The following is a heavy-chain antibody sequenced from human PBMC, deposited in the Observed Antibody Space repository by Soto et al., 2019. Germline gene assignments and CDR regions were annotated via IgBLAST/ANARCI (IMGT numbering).Heavy chain of an antibody. CDR1: GDCVSSNSAA. CDR2: TYYRSKWYN. D-gene: IGHD6-19*01. Sequence: SQTLSLTCAISGDCVSSNSAAWNWIRQSPSRGLEWLGRTYYRSKWYNDYAVSVKSRITINPDTSKNQFSLQLNSVTPEDTAVYYCARGPQRVEVDGKQLYYYYYGMDVWGQGTTVTVSS. J-gene: IGHJ6*02. V-gene: IGHV6-1*01. CDR3: ARGPQRVEVDGKQLYYYYYGMDV.